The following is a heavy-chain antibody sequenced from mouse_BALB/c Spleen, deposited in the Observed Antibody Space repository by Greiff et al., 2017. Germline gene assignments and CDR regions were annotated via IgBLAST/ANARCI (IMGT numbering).Heavy chain of an antibody. CDR3: ARYENYGRVD. CDR2: ISSGGSYT. D-gene: IGHD2-1*01. J-gene: IGHJ4*01. CDR1: GFTFSSYG. Sequence: EVKLVESGGDLVKPGGSLKLSCAASGFTFSSYGMSWVRQTPDKRLEWVATISSGGSYTYYPDSVMGRFTISSDNAKNNLYLKMSSLKSEDTAMYYCARYENYGRVDWGQGTSVTVSS. V-gene: IGHV5-6*01.